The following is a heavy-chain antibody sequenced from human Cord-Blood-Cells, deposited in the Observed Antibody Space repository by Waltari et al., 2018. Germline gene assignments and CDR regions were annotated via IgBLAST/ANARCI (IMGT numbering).Heavy chain of an antibody. J-gene: IGHJ3*02. D-gene: IGHD2-21*01. Sequence: SVKVSCKASGYTFTSYGISWVRQAPGQGLEWMGWISAYNGNTNYAQKLQGRVTMTTDTSTSTAYMELRSLRSDDTAVYYCASSKFCGGDCYWDAFDIWGQGTMVTVSS. V-gene: IGHV1-18*01. CDR1: GYTFTSYG. CDR3: ASSKFCGGDCYWDAFDI. CDR2: ISAYNGNT.